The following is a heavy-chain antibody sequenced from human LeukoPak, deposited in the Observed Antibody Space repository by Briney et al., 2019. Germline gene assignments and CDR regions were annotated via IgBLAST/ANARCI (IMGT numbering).Heavy chain of an antibody. D-gene: IGHD5-24*01. CDR1: GYIFTGYY. CDR3: ARIRDGYNDAYDI. V-gene: IGHV1/OR15-1*04. CDR2: INPNSGDT. J-gene: IGHJ3*02. Sequence: ASVKVSCKASGYIFTGYYMHWVRQAPGQGLGWMGWINPNSGDTNYAQNFQGRVTMTRDTSTTTVYMELSSLRSEDTAIYYCARIRDGYNDAYDIWGQGTVVTVPS.